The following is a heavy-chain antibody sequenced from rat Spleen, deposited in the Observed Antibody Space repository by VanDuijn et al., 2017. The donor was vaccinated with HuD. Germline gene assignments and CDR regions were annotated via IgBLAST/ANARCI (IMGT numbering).Heavy chain of an antibody. V-gene: IGHV3-3*01. CDR2: INSAGTT. D-gene: IGHD1-1*01. J-gene: IGHJ3*01. CDR1: GHSITSSYR. Sequence: EVQLQESGPGPVKVSESLSLTCSVPGHSITSSYRWNWIRKFPGTKLEWMGYINSAGTTNYNPSLKSRISITRDTSKHHFFLQVNSVSSEDTATYYCARSDGVHYYLPFADWGQGTLVTASS. CDR3: ARSDGVHYYLPFAD.